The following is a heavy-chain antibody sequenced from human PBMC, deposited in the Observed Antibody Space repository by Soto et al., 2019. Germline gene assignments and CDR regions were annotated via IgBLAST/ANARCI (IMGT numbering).Heavy chain of an antibody. CDR2: INAGNGNT. CDR3: ARDARLWLVRYYFDY. Sequence: QVQLVQSGDEVKKPGASVKVSWKASGYTFTSYAMHWVRQAPGQRLEWMGWINAGNGNTKYSQKFQGRVTITRDTSASTADMELSSLRSEDTAVYYCARDARLWLVRYYFDYWGQGTLVTVSS. V-gene: IGHV1-3*01. J-gene: IGHJ4*02. CDR1: GYTFTSYA. D-gene: IGHD6-19*01.